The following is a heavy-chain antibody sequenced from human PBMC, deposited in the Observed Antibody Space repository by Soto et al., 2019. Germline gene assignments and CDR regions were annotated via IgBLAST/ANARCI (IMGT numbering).Heavy chain of an antibody. CDR1: GYTFTSYA. CDR2: INAGNGNT. J-gene: IGHJ4*02. D-gene: IGHD1-26*01. Sequence: GASVKVSCKASGYTFTSYAVHWVRQAPGQRLEWMGWINAGNGNTKYSQKFQGRVTITRDTSASTAYMELSSLTSEDTAVYYCARDDSGFSGSHYIDYFNYWGQGALVTVSS. V-gene: IGHV1-3*01. CDR3: ARDDSGFSGSHYIDYFNY.